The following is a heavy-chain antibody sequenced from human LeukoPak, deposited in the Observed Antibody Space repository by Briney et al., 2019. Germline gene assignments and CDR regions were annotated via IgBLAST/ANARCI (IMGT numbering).Heavy chain of an antibody. Sequence: SVKVSCKASGGTFSSYAISWVRQAPGQGLEWMGRIVPIFGTANYAQKFQGRVTITTDESTSTAYMELSSLRSEDTAVYYCARARKRYSSSWYFDYWGQGTLVTVSS. J-gene: IGHJ4*02. CDR3: ARARKRYSSSWYFDY. D-gene: IGHD6-13*01. CDR2: IVPIFGTA. CDR1: GGTFSSYA. V-gene: IGHV1-69*05.